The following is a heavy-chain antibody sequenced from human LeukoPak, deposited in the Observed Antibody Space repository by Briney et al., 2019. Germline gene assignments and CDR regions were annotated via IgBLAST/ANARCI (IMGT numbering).Heavy chain of an antibody. CDR3: AKDGRDYSFSY. CDR2: ISGSGGST. J-gene: IGHJ4*02. V-gene: IGHV3-23*01. CDR1: GFTFSSYA. D-gene: IGHD4-17*01. Sequence: GGSLRLSCAASGFTFSSYAMSWVRQAPGKGLEWVSAISGSGGSTYYADSVEGRFTISRDNSKNTLYLQMNSLRAEDTAVYYCAKDGRDYSFSYWGQGTLVTVSS.